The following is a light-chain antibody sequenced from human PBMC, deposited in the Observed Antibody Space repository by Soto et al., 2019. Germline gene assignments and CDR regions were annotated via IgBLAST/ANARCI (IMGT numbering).Light chain of an antibody. J-gene: IGKJ4*01. Sequence: EIVMTQSPATLSVSPGETASLSCRASQSIGGNYLAWYQQKPGQAPRLLIYGASTRATGIPARFSGSGSGTEFNLTISSLQSEDFAVYFCQQYDDWLRLTFGGGTKVDIK. CDR2: GAS. CDR1: QSIGGN. V-gene: IGKV3D-15*01. CDR3: QQYDDWLRLT.